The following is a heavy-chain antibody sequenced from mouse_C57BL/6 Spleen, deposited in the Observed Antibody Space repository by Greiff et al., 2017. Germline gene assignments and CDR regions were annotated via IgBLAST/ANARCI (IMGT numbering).Heavy chain of an antibody. V-gene: IGHV2-9-1*01. Sequence: QVQLKESGPGLVAPSQSLSITCTVSGFSLTSYAISWVRQPPGKGLEWLGVIWTGGGTNYNSALKSRLNISKDNSKSQVFLKMNSLQTDDTARYYCARNSWEGYYYAMDYWGQGTSVTVSS. D-gene: IGHD4-1*01. CDR2: IWTGGGT. CDR3: ARNSWEGYYYAMDY. J-gene: IGHJ4*01. CDR1: GFSLTSYA.